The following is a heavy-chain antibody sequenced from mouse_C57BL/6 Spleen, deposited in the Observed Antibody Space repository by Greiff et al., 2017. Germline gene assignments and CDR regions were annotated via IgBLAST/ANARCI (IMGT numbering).Heavy chain of an antibody. J-gene: IGHJ2*01. Sequence: EVKVVESGGGLVQPGGSLSLSCAASGFTFTDYYMSWVRQPPGKALEWLGFIRNKANGYTTEYSASVKGRFTISRDNSQSILYLQMNALRAEDSATYYCARYKGYDYVFDYWGQGTTLTVSS. CDR3: ARYKGYDYVFDY. V-gene: IGHV7-3*01. D-gene: IGHD2-4*01. CDR1: GFTFTDYY. CDR2: IRNKANGYTT.